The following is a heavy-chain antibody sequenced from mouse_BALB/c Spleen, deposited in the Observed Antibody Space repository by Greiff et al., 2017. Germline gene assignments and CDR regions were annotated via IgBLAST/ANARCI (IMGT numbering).Heavy chain of an antibody. V-gene: IGHV1-87*01. CDR3: AREAGGNYRLFAY. CDR2: IYPGDGDT. D-gene: IGHD2-1*01. J-gene: IGHJ3*01. CDR1: GYTFTSYW. Sequence: VQLQQSGAELARPGASVKLSCKASGYTFTSYWMQWVKQRPGQCLEWIGAIYPGDGDTRYTQKFKGKATLTADKSSSTAYMQLSSLASEDSAVYYCAREAGGNYRLFAYWGQGTLVTVSA.